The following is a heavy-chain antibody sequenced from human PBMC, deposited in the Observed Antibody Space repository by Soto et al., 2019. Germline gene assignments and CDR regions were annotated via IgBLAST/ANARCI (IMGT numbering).Heavy chain of an antibody. D-gene: IGHD2-15*01. Sequence: GESLKISCKGSGYSFTIYWIGWVRQMPGKGLEWMGIIYPGDSDTRYSPSFQGQVTISADKSISTAYLQWSSLKASDTAMYYCARSLVVVSAINWFDPWGHETLVTVSS. CDR2: IYPGDSDT. J-gene: IGHJ5*02. V-gene: IGHV5-51*01. CDR3: ARSLVVVSAINWFDP. CDR1: GYSFTIYW.